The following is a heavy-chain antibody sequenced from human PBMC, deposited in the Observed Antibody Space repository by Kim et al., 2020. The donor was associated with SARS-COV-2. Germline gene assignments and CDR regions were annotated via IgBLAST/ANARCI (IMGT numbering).Heavy chain of an antibody. D-gene: IGHD4-17*01. CDR3: AKAPTGDTYGRWVDY. CDR2: ISGSATST. V-gene: IGHV3-23*01. J-gene: IGHJ4*02. Sequence: GGSLRLSCAASGFSFSSYAMSWVRQAPGKGLEWVSAISGSATSTYYAASVKGRFTISRDNSKNTLYLQMNSLRAEDTAVYYCAKAPTGDTYGRWVDYWGQGTPVTVSS. CDR1: GFSFSSYA.